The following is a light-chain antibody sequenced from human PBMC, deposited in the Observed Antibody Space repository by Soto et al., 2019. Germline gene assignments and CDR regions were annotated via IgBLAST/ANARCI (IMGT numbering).Light chain of an antibody. Sequence: EIVMTQSPATLSVSPGEGATLSCRASQGIGSTLAWYQQKPGQTPRLLIYDASNRATGIPARFSGSGSGTDFTLTISSLQSEDFAVYFCQQYDDWLRLTVGGGTKVDIK. J-gene: IGKJ4*01. CDR2: DAS. CDR1: QGIGST. CDR3: QQYDDWLRLT. V-gene: IGKV3D-15*01.